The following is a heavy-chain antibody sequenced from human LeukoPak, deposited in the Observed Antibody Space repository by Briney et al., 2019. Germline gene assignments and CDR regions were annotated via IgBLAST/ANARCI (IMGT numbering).Heavy chain of an antibody. CDR1: GYTFKNYD. CDR3: ARATPGGLHGYSFDY. D-gene: IGHD5-24*01. J-gene: IGHJ4*02. Sequence: GASVKVSCKASGYTFKNYDINWVRQATGQGLEWMGWMNPNSGNTGFAQKFKDRVRMTRDTSINTAYMELTSLRSGDTAVYYCARATPGGLHGYSFDYWGQGTVVTVYS. V-gene: IGHV1-8*02. CDR2: MNPNSGNT.